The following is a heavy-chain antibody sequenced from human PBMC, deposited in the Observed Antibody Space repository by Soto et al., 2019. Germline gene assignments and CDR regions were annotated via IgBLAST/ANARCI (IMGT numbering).Heavy chain of an antibody. V-gene: IGHV1-2*02. CDR1: GYTFTDYY. D-gene: IGHD3-22*01. Sequence: QEQLVQSGAEVKKPGASVKVSCKASGYTFTDYYMHWVRQAPGQGLEWMRWINPDSGGTRYAQKFQGRVTMTRDTSVTTAYIELSRLTSDDTAVYYCAREMDYYRTWGQGTLVTFSS. J-gene: IGHJ5*02. CDR3: AREMDYYRT. CDR2: INPDSGGT.